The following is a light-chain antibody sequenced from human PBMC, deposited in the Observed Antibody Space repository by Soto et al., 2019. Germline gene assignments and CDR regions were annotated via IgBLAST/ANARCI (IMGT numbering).Light chain of an antibody. CDR1: QSISSSY. CDR3: QQYGSSSYT. V-gene: IGKV3-20*01. J-gene: IGKJ2*01. CDR2: AAS. Sequence: EIVLTQSPGTLSLSPGERATLSCRASQSISSSYLAWYQQKPGQAPRLLIYAASSRATGIPDRFSGSGSVTDFTLTISRLEPEDFAVYYCQQYGSSSYTFGQATQLEIK.